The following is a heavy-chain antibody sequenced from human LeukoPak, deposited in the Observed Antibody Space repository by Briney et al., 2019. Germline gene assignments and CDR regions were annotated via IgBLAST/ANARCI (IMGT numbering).Heavy chain of an antibody. J-gene: IGHJ3*02. CDR2: INPNSGGT. CDR3: ARDIVVVPAADSHAFDI. CDR1: GYTFTGYY. V-gene: IGHV1-2*04. D-gene: IGHD2-2*01. Sequence: ASVKVSCKASGYTFTGYYMHWVRQAPGQGLEWMGWINPNSGGTNYAQKFQGWVTMTRDTSISTAYMELSRLRSDDTAVYYCARDIVVVPAADSHAFDIWGQGTMVTVSS.